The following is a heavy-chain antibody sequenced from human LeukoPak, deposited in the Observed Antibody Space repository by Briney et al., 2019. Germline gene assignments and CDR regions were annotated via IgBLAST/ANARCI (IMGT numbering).Heavy chain of an antibody. V-gene: IGHV3-30*18. Sequence: GGSLRLSCAASGFTFSSYGMHWVRQAPGKGLEWVAVISYDGSNKYYADSVKGRFTISRDNSKNTLYLQMNSLRAGDTAVYYCAKLFFSGSYYPDYWGQGTLVTVSS. CDR2: ISYDGSNK. J-gene: IGHJ4*02. CDR1: GFTFSSYG. D-gene: IGHD1-26*01. CDR3: AKLFFSGSYYPDY.